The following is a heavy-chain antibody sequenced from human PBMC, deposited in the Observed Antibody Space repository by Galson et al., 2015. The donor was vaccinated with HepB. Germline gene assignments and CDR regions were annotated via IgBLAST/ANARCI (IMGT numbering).Heavy chain of an antibody. CDR2: IRYDGSNK. V-gene: IGHV3-30*02. Sequence: SLRLSCAASGFTFSSYGMHWVRQVPGKGLEWVAFIRYDGSNKYYADSVKGRFTISRDNSKNTLYLQMNSLRAEDTAVYYCAKDFFDDYGDYVAFDYWGQGTLVTVSS. J-gene: IGHJ4*02. D-gene: IGHD4-17*01. CDR3: AKDFFDDYGDYVAFDY. CDR1: GFTFSSYG.